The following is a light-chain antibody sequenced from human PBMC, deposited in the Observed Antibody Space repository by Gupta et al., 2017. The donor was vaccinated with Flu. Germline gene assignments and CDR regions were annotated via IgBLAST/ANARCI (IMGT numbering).Light chain of an antibody. Sequence: KSSQSLLYSSKNKNYLAWYQQKPGQPPKLLIYWASTRESGVPDRFSGSGSGTDFTLTISSLQAEDVAVYYCQQYFSTLPYTFGQGTKLEIK. CDR2: WAS. CDR1: QSLLYSSKNKNY. V-gene: IGKV4-1*01. CDR3: QQYFSTLPYT. J-gene: IGKJ2*01.